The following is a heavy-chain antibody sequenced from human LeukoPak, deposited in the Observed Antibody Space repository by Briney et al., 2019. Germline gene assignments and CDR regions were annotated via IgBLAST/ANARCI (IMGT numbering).Heavy chain of an antibody. CDR3: ARDYGGNYRAHIDY. CDR1: GFTFSSYE. J-gene: IGHJ4*02. CDR2: ISSGGSTI. D-gene: IGHD4-23*01. V-gene: IGHV3-48*03. Sequence: GGSLRLSCAVSGFTFSSYEMNWIRQAPGEGLEWISYISSGGSTIYYADSVKGRFTISRDNAKNSLYLQMNSLRAEDTAVYYCARDYGGNYRAHIDYWGQGTLVTVSS.